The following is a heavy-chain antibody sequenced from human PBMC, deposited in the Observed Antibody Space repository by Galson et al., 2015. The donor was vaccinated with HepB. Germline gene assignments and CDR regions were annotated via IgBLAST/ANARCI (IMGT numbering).Heavy chain of an antibody. CDR2: ISWNGGLT. D-gene: IGHD3-22*01. CDR1: GFTFGDYA. CDR3: AKGRIDCYYDSGGYYAGFEY. V-gene: IGHV3-9*01. J-gene: IGHJ4*02. Sequence: SLRLSCAASGFTFGDYAMHRVRQAPGKGLEWVSGISWNGGLTDYADSVKGRFTIFRDNAKDSLYLQMNSLRNEDTAFYYCAKGRIDCYYDSGGYYAGFEYWGQGILVTVSS.